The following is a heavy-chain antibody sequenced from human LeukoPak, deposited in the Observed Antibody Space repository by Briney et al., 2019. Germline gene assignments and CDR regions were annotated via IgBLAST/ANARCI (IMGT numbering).Heavy chain of an antibody. D-gene: IGHD3-22*01. Sequence: SETLSLTCTVSGGSISSYYWSWIRQPPGRGLEWIGYIYYSGGTNYNPSLKSRVTISVDTSKNQFSLKLSSVTAADTAVYYCARGSNGYYYDSSGYYRIDYWGQGTLVTVSS. V-gene: IGHV4-59*01. CDR3: ARGSNGYYYDSSGYYRIDY. J-gene: IGHJ4*02. CDR2: IYYSGGT. CDR1: GGSISSYY.